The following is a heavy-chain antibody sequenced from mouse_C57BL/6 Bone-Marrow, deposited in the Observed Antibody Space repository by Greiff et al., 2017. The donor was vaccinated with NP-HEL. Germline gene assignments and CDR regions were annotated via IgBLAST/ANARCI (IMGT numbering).Heavy chain of an antibody. CDR2: INPNNGGT. CDR1: GYTFTDYN. J-gene: IGHJ4*01. V-gene: IGHV1-22*01. CDR3: AKRGYDCYYDYAMDY. D-gene: IGHD2-3*01. Sequence: EVQLQQSGPELVKPGASVKMSCKASGYTFTDYNMHWVKQSHGKSLEWIGYINPNNGGTSYNQKFKGKATLTVNKSSSTAYMELRSLTSEDSAVYYCAKRGYDCYYDYAMDYWGQGTSVTVSS.